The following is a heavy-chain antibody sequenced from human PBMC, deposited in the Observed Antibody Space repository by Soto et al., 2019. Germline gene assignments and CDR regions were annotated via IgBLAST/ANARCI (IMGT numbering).Heavy chain of an antibody. CDR2: ISAYNGNT. CDR1: GYTFTSYG. D-gene: IGHD3-10*01. CDR3: SRVDPGETSPFDH. J-gene: IGHJ4*02. V-gene: IGHV1-18*01. Sequence: ASVKFSCKASGYTFTSYGISWVRQAPGQGLEWMGWISAYNGNTNYAQKLQGRVTMTTDTSTSTAYMELRSLRSDDTAVYYCSRVDPGETSPFDHWGQGTLVTVSS.